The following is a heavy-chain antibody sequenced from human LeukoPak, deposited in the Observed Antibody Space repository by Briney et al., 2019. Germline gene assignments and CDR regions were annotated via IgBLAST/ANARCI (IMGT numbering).Heavy chain of an antibody. D-gene: IGHD1-26*01. Sequence: PGGSLRLSCAASGFSFSNYWMSWVRQAPGKGLEWVANIKKDGSENYYVDSVKGRFTISRDNAKNSLYLQMNTLRAEDTAVYYCAKSIQGGTYYSFDYRGQGTLVTVSS. J-gene: IGHJ4*02. CDR1: GFSFSNYW. CDR2: IKKDGSEN. CDR3: AKSIQGGTYYSFDY. V-gene: IGHV3-7*01.